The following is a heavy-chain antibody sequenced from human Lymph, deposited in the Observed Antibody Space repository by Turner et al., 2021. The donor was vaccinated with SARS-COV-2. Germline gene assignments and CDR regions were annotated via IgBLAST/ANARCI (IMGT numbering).Heavy chain of an antibody. CDR1: GFTFSSNG. D-gene: IGHD1-26*01. CDR3: AREGVVGATTGFDY. J-gene: IGHJ4*02. CDR2: IWYDESKK. Sequence: QVHVVASRGVEVQPAGSLRPSCSASGFTFSSNGMHWVRQGQGKGLEWVEVIWYDESKKYYADAVKGRFTISRENSKNTLYLRMNSLRAEDTAVYYCAREGVVGATTGFDYWGQGTLVTVSS. V-gene: IGHV3-33*01.